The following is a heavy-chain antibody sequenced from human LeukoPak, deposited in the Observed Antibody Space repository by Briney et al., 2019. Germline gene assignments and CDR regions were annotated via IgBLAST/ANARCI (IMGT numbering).Heavy chain of an antibody. D-gene: IGHD3-10*01. CDR3: AKDRIYADGLWDFDY. CDR1: GFTFSTYT. V-gene: IGHV3-23*01. J-gene: IGHJ4*02. Sequence: GGSLRLSCTASGFTFSTYTMSWVRQAPGEGLKWVSGILTSGGTYYADSVKGRFTISRDNSKNTLYLQMNSLRADAAAVYYCAKDRIYADGLWDFDYWGQGTLVTVSS. CDR2: ILTSGGT.